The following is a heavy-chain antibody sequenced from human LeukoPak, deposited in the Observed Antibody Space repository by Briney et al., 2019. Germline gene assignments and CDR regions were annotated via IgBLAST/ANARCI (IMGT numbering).Heavy chain of an antibody. CDR3: AKPAGYSSSWYPNFDY. D-gene: IGHD6-13*01. Sequence: PGGSLRLSCAASEFTFSSYGMHWVRQAPGKGLEWVAFIRYDGSNKYYADSVKGRFTISRDNSKNTLYLQMNSLRAEDTAVYYCAKPAGYSSSWYPNFDYWGQGTLVTVSS. CDR1: EFTFSSYG. CDR2: IRYDGSNK. V-gene: IGHV3-30*02. J-gene: IGHJ4*02.